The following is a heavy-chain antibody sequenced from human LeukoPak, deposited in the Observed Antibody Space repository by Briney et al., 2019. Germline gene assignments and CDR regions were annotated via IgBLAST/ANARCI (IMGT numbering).Heavy chain of an antibody. CDR2: ISSSSSYI. CDR1: GFTFSSYS. V-gene: IGHV3-21*01. J-gene: IGHJ4*02. D-gene: IGHD6-13*01. CDR3: AREYSSNWYPFDY. Sequence: TPGGSLRLSCAASGFTFSSYSMNWVRQAPGKGLEWVSSISSSSSYIYYADSVKGRFSISRDNAKNSVYLQMDSLRAEDTAEYYCAREYSSNWYPFDYWGQGILVTVSS.